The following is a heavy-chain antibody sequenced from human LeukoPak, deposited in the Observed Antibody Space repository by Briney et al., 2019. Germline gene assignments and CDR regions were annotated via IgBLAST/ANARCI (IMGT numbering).Heavy chain of an antibody. CDR1: GFTFSTYA. D-gene: IGHD3-3*02. V-gene: IGHV3-23*01. J-gene: IGHJ4*02. Sequence: YPGGSLRLSCAASGFTFSTYAVNWVRQAPGKGLEWVSTISGSGDSTYYADSVKGRFTISRDNSKDTLYLQMNSLRAEDTAVYYCANPPHLDYWGQGTLVTVSS. CDR3: ANPPHLDY. CDR2: ISGSGDST.